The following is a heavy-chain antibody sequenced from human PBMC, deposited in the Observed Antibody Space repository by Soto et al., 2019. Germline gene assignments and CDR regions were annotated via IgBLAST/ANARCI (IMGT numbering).Heavy chain of an antibody. J-gene: IGHJ4*02. Sequence: QVQLVQSGAEVKKPGASVKVSCKASGYIFTNYAIHWVRQAPGQRLEWMGWISGADGNTRYSPKFQGRLTISTDTSASTAYMELSSLRSKDTAVFYCARDRTTSSTRRFDYWGQGTLVTVSS. V-gene: IGHV1-3*01. D-gene: IGHD4-17*01. CDR3: ARDRTTSSTRRFDY. CDR2: ISGADGNT. CDR1: GYIFTNYA.